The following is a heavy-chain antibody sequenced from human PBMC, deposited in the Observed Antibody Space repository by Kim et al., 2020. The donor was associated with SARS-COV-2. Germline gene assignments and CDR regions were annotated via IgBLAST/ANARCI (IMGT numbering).Heavy chain of an antibody. CDR1: GFTFGDYA. CDR2: IRSKAYGGTT. J-gene: IGHJ6*01. V-gene: IGHV3-49*03. CDR3: TRVGVYCSGGSCYTPWGYYYYYYGMDV. D-gene: IGHD2-15*01. Sequence: GGSLRLSCTASGFTFGDYAMSWFRQAPGKGLEWVGFIRSKAYGGTTEYAASVKGRFTISRDDSKSIAYLQMNSLKTEDTAVYYCTRVGVYCSGGSCYTPWGYYYYYYGMDVWGQGTTVTVSS.